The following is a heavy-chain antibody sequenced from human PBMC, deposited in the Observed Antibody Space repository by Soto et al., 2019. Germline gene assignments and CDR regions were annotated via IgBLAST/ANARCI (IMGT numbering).Heavy chain of an antibody. Sequence: LSRTCTRSVGSISSAGYYWSLILHNPGKGLEWIGYIYYSGSTYYNPSLKSRVTISVDTSKNQFSLKLSSVTAADTAVYYCARVGCSGGSCYYFDYWGQGTLVTVSS. J-gene: IGHJ4*02. CDR2: IYYSGST. CDR3: ARVGCSGGSCYYFDY. D-gene: IGHD2-15*01. V-gene: IGHV4-31*03. CDR1: VGSISSAGYY.